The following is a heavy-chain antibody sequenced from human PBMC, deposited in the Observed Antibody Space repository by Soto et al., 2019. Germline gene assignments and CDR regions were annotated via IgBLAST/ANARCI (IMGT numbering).Heavy chain of an antibody. Sequence: GGSLRLSCAASGFTFSNFGMHWVRQAPGKGLEWVAFISYAGGNKYYADSVKGRFTISRGNSKTLYLQMNSVRREDTAVYYCAKDGGAGNFYYYGADVWGKGTTVTVSS. V-gene: IGHV3-30*18. D-gene: IGHD3-16*01. CDR1: GFTFSNFG. J-gene: IGHJ6*04. CDR3: AKDGGAGNFYYYGADV. CDR2: ISYAGGNK.